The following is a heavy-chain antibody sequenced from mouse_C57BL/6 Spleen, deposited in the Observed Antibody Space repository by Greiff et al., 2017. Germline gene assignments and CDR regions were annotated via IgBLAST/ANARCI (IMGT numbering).Heavy chain of an antibody. V-gene: IGHV1-64*01. CDR3: ARSYYDYDDGGYYFDY. CDR1: GYTFTSYW. CDR2: IHPNSGST. Sequence: QVHVKQPGAELVKPGASVKLSCKASGYTFTSYWMHWVKQRPGQGLEWIGMIHPNSGSTNYNEKFKSKATLTVDKSSSTAYMQLSSLTSEDSAVYYCARSYYDYDDGGYYFDYWGQGTTLTVSS. D-gene: IGHD2-4*01. J-gene: IGHJ2*01.